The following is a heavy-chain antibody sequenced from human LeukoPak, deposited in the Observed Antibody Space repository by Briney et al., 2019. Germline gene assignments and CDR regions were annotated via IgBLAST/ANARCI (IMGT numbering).Heavy chain of an antibody. D-gene: IGHD6-19*01. V-gene: IGHV3-30*18. CDR2: ISYDGSNK. Sequence: GGSLRLSCAASGFTFSSYGMHSVRQAPGKGLEWVAVISYDGSNKFYAGSVKGRFTISRDNSKNTLYLQMNSLRAEGTAVYYCAKGGYSSGWYFDYWGQGTLVTVSS. J-gene: IGHJ4*02. CDR3: AKGGYSSGWYFDY. CDR1: GFTFSSYG.